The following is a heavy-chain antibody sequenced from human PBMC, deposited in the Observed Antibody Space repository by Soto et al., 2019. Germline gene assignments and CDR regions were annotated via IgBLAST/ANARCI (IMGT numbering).Heavy chain of an antibody. J-gene: IGHJ5*02. CDR1: GGSIRGGGDY. Sequence: SETLSLTYTVSGGSIRGGGDYWNWIRQHPGKGLEWIGYIYYSGSTYYNTSLKSRVTISVDTSKNQFSLKLSSVTAADTAVYYCARSVFPWGQGTLVTVSS. CDR2: IYYSGST. CDR3: ARSVFP. V-gene: IGHV4-31*03.